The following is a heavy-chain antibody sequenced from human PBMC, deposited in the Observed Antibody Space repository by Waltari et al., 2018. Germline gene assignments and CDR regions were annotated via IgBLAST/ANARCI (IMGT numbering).Heavy chain of an antibody. D-gene: IGHD6-13*01. J-gene: IGHJ3*02. Sequence: QVQLVQSGAEVKKPGASVKVSCKASGYTFTGYYMHWVRQAPGPGLEWMGRINPNSGGTNYAQKFQGRVTMTRDTSISTAYMELSRLRSDDTAVYYCARANYPRIAAAGSDDAFDIWGQGTMVTVSS. V-gene: IGHV1-2*06. CDR2: INPNSGGT. CDR3: ARANYPRIAAAGSDDAFDI. CDR1: GYTFTGYY.